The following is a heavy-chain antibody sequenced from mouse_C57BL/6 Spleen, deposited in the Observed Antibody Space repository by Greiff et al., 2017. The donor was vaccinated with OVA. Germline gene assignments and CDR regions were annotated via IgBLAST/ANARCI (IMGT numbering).Heavy chain of an antibody. CDR1: GYTFTSYW. V-gene: IGHV1-55*01. CDR3: ARYSRGYAMDY. Sequence: VKLQQPGAELVKPGASVKMSCKASGYTFTSYWITWVKQRPGQGLEWIGDIYPGSGSTNYNEKFKSKATLTVDTSSSTAYMQLSSLTSEDSAVYYCARYSRGYAMDYWGQGTSVTVSS. D-gene: IGHD1-1*01. CDR2: IYPGSGST. J-gene: IGHJ4*01.